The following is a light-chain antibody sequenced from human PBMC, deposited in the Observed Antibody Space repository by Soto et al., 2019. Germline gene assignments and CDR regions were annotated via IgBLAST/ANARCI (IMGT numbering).Light chain of an antibody. CDR1: SSDVGGYNY. J-gene: IGLJ3*02. CDR3: SSYTSSSTRV. V-gene: IGLV2-14*01. CDR2: EVS. Sequence: HSALTQPASVSGSPGQSITISCTGTSSDVGGYNYVSWYQQHPGKAPKLMIYEVSNRPSGVSNRFSGSKSGNTASLTISGLQAEEEADYYCSSYTSSSTRVFGGGTKVTFL.